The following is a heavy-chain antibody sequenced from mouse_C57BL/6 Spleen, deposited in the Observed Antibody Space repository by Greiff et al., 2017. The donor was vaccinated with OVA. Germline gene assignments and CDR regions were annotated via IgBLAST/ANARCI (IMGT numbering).Heavy chain of an antibody. CDR1: GFAFSSYW. D-gene: IGHD1-1*01. Sequence: QVQLQQSGAELVKPGASVKISCKASGFAFSSYWMNWVKQRPGKGLEWIGQIYPGDGDTNYTGKFKGKATLTADNSSSTSYMQLSSLTSEDSAVYFCARSSTVKFAYWGQGTLVTVSA. CDR2: IYPGDGDT. CDR3: ARSSTVKFAY. J-gene: IGHJ3*01. V-gene: IGHV1-80*01.